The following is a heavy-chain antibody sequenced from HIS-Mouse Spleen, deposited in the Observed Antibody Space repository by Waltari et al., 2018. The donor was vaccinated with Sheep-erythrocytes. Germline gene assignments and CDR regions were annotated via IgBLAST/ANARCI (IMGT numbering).Heavy chain of an antibody. CDR3: ARDRLGIFGY. CDR1: GGSISSGGYY. D-gene: IGHD7-27*01. V-gene: IGHV4-31*03. J-gene: IGHJ4*02. Sequence: QVQLQESGPGLVKPSQTLSLTCTVSGGSISSGGYYWSWIRQHPGKGLEWIGYIDYSGRTYSNPSLKGRVTISVDTSKNQFSLKLSSVTVADTAVYYCARDRLGIFGYWGQGTLVTVSS. CDR2: IDYSGRT.